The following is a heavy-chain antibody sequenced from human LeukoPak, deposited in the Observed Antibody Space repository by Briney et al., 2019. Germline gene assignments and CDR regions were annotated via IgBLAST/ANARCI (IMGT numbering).Heavy chain of an antibody. V-gene: IGHV3-7*01. CDR1: GFTFSDYW. Sequence: PGGSLRLSCAVSGFTFSDYWMTWVRQAPGKGLEWVANINQDGSDIYYVDSVKGRFTASRDNAKNSVYLRMNSLRAEDTAVYYCAMSQMVRFVYWGQGTLVTVSS. D-gene: IGHD6-13*01. J-gene: IGHJ4*02. CDR2: INQDGSDI. CDR3: AMSQMVRFVY.